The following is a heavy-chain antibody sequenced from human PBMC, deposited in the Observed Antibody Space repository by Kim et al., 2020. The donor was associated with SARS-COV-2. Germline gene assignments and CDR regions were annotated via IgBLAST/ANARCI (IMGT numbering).Heavy chain of an antibody. CDR3: ARDMDSSTTSLYDY. J-gene: IGHJ4*02. D-gene: IGHD6-13*01. Sequence: ASVKVSCKASGYTFTGYYMHWVRQAPGQGLEWMGWINPNSGGTNYAQKFQGRVTMTRDTSISTAYMELSRLRSDDTAVYYCARDMDSSTTSLYDYWGQGTLVTVSS. CDR1: GYTFTGYY. V-gene: IGHV1-2*02. CDR2: INPNSGGT.